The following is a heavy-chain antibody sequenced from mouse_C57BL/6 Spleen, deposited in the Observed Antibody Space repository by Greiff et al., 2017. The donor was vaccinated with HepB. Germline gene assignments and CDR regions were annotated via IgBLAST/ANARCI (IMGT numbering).Heavy chain of an antibody. J-gene: IGHJ2*01. Sequence: VQLQQSGPGLVQPSQSLSITCTVSGFSLTSYGVHWVRQSPGKGLEWLGVIWSGGSTDYNAAFISRLSISKDNSKSQVCFKMHSLQADDTDIDYCATYEYDGRVFDYWGQGTTLTVSS. CDR3: ATYEYDGRVFDY. V-gene: IGHV2-2*01. CDR1: GFSLTSYG. D-gene: IGHD2-4*01. CDR2: IWSGGST.